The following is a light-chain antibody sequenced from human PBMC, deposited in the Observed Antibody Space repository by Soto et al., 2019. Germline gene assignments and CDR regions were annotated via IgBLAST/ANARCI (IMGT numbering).Light chain of an antibody. J-gene: IGLJ3*02. CDR2: KSN. CDR1: SSNIGSNT. Sequence: QSVLTQPPSASATPGQRVTISCSGSSSNIGSNTVNWYQQLPGTAPKLLMYKSNHRPSGVPDRFSGSKSGTSASLAISGLQSEDEADYYCAAWDDRLNGRVFGGGTKVTVL. CDR3: AAWDDRLNGRV. V-gene: IGLV1-44*01.